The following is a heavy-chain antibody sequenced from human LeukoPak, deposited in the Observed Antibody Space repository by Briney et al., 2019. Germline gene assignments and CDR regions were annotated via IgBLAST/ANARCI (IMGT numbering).Heavy chain of an antibody. Sequence: PSQTLSLTCTVSGGSISSGGHYWSWIRQHPGKGLEWIGYIYYSGSTYYNPSLKSRVTISVDTSKNQFSLKLSSVTAADTAVYYCARHVYCTNGICSDYWGQGTLVTVSS. CDR1: GGSISSGGHY. CDR2: IYYSGST. V-gene: IGHV4-31*03. J-gene: IGHJ4*02. CDR3: ARHVYCTNGICSDY. D-gene: IGHD2-8*01.